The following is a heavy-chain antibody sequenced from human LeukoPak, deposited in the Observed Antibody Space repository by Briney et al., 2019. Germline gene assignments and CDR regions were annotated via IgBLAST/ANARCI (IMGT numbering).Heavy chain of an antibody. J-gene: IGHJ6*02. CDR2: IKQDGSEK. V-gene: IGHV3-7*01. CDR3: ARGVAAAGLSPYYYYGMDV. D-gene: IGHD6-13*01. Sequence: PGGSLRLSCAASGFTFSSYWMSWVRQAPGKGLEWVANIKQDGSEKYYVDSVKGRFTISRDNAKNSLYLQMNSLRAEDTAVYYCARGVAAAGLSPYYYYGMDVWGQGTTVTVSS. CDR1: GFTFSSYW.